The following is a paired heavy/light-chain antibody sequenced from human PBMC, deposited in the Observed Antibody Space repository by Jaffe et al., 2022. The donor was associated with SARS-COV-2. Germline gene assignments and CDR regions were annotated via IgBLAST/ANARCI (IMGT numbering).Heavy chain of an antibody. V-gene: IGHV3-23*01. CDR1: GLIFSTYA. D-gene: IGHD3-10*01. J-gene: IGHJ4*02. Sequence: EVQLLESGGGFVQPGGSLTLSCAASGLIFSTYAMSWVRQAPGKGLEWVSSISSSGATIHYADSVKGRFTISRDNSKNTLHLQMNSLRAEDTAVYYCAKAPVRLAGRSEFMNDFDYWGQGTLVTVSS. CDR3: AKAPVRLAGRSEFMNDFDY. CDR2: ISSSGATI.
Light chain of an antibody. CDR3: QQYYSTMYT. CDR2: WAS. Sequence: DIVMTQSPDSLAVSLGERATINCKSSQSVLYSSTNKNYLAWYQQKPGQPPKLLIYWASTRESGVPDRFSGSGSGTDFSLTISSLQAEDVAVYYCQQYYSTMYTFGQGTKLEI. CDR1: QSVLYSSTNKNY. V-gene: IGKV4-1*01. J-gene: IGKJ2*01.